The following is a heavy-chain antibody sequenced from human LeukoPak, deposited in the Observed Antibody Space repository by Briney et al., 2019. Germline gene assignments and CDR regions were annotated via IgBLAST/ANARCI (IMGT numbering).Heavy chain of an antibody. J-gene: IGHJ5*02. V-gene: IGHV3-7*05. CDR3: ATALFQYGEWFDP. CDR1: GFSFSNYW. D-gene: IGHD3-10*01. Sequence: PGESLRPSCAASGFSFSNYWMAWVRQAPGKGPEWVANIKPDGSEKYYVDSVKGRFTISRDNAKNSLYLQMNSLRAEDTAVYYCATALFQYGEWFDPWGQGTLVTVSS. CDR2: IKPDGSEK.